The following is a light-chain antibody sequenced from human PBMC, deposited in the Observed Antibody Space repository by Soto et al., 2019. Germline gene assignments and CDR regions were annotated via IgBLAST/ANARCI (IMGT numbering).Light chain of an antibody. Sequence: EIVMTQSPATLSVSPGERATLSCRASQSVSTNLAGYQQKPGQAPRLLMYGASTRATGIPARFSGSGSGTELTLTISSLQSEEFAVYYCQQYHNWPPYTFGQGTKLEIK. J-gene: IGKJ2*01. CDR3: QQYHNWPPYT. CDR2: GAS. V-gene: IGKV3-15*01. CDR1: QSVSTN.